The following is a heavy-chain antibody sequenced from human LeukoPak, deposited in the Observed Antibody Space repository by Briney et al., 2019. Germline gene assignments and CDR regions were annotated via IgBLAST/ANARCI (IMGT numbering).Heavy chain of an antibody. D-gene: IGHD2-2*01. Sequence: PSQTLSLTCTVSGGSISSGSYYWSWIRQPAGKGLEWIGRIYTSGSTNYNPSLKSRVTISVDTSKNQFSLKLSSVTAADTAVYYCAREDIVVVSANPYYYYYMDVWGKGTTVTVSS. V-gene: IGHV4-61*02. CDR3: AREDIVVVSANPYYYYYMDV. J-gene: IGHJ6*03. CDR2: IYTSGST. CDR1: GGSISSGSYY.